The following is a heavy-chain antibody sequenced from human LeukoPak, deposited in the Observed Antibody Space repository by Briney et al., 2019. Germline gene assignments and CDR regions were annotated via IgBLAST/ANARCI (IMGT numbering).Heavy chain of an antibody. D-gene: IGHD3-22*01. CDR3: AKGPYYYDSSGPPDY. J-gene: IGHJ4*02. CDR2: IWHDGSNK. Sequence: GSLRLSCAASGFTFSSYGMHWVRQAPGKGLEWVAVIWHDGSNKYYADSVKGRFTISRDNSKNTLYLQMNSLRVEDTAVYYCAKGPYYYDSSGPPDYWGQGTLVTVSS. V-gene: IGHV3-30*02. CDR1: GFTFSSYG.